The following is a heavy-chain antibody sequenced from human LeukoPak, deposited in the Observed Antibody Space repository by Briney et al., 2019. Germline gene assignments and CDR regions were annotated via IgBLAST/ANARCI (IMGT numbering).Heavy chain of an antibody. CDR2: ISGDGVST. CDR3: ARESGKFDY. J-gene: IGHJ4*02. Sequence: GGSLRLSCVASGLPIYDFAMHWVRQAPGKGLEWVSLISGDGVSTFYADSVKGRFSISRDNSKNSLSLEMNSLRTEDTAMYYCARESGKFDYWGQGTLVAVSS. CDR1: GLPIYDFA. V-gene: IGHV3-43*02.